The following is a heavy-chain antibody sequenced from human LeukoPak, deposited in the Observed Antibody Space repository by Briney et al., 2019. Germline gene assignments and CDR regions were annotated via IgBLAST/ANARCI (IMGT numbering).Heavy chain of an antibody. D-gene: IGHD1-26*01. Sequence: SETLSLTCAVYGGSFSGYYWSWIRQPPGKGLEWIGEINHSGSTNYNPSLKSRVTISVDTSKNQFSLKLSSVTAADTAVYYCARTGVQWGVWDFDLWGRGTLVTVSS. V-gene: IGHV4-34*01. CDR3: ARTGVQWGVWDFDL. CDR1: GGSFSGYY. J-gene: IGHJ2*01. CDR2: INHSGST.